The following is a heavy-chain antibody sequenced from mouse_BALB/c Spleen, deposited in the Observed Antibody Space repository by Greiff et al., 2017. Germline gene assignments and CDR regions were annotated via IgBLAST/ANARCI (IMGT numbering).Heavy chain of an antibody. CDR2: ISSGGGST. J-gene: IGHJ4*01. D-gene: IGHD2-14*01. V-gene: IGHV5-12-1*01. CDR3: ARRGTYYRYEGYAMDY. Sequence: EVQVVESGGGLVKPGGSLKLSCAASGFAFSSYDMSWVRQTPEKRLEWVAYISSGGGSTYYPDTVKGRFTIPRDNAKNTLYLQMSSLKSEDTAMYYCARRGTYYRYEGYAMDYWGQGTSVTVSS. CDR1: GFAFSSYD.